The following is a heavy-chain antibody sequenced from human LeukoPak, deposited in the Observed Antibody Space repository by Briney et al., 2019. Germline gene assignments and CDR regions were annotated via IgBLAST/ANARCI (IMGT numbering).Heavy chain of an antibody. Sequence: PGGSLRLSCAASGFTFSSYAMHWVRQAPGKGLEYVSAISSNGGSTYYANSVKGRFTISRGNSKNTLYLQMDSLRGDDTAVYYCAKDYHWLVDYWGQGTLVTVSS. CDR2: ISSNGGST. D-gene: IGHD1-1*01. CDR1: GFTFSSYA. CDR3: AKDYHWLVDY. V-gene: IGHV3-64*01. J-gene: IGHJ4*02.